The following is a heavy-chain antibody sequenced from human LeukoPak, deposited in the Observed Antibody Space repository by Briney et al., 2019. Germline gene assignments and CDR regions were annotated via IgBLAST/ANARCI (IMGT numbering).Heavy chain of an antibody. CDR2: INHSEST. J-gene: IGHJ4*02. D-gene: IGHD3-22*01. CDR3: ARGLYDSSALGMDY. Sequence: SETLSLTCAVYGGSFSGYYWSWIRQPPGKGLEWIGEINHSESTNYNPSLKSRVTISVDTSKNQFSLKLSSVTAADTAVYYCARGLYDSSALGMDYWGQGTLVTVSS. CDR1: GGSFSGYY. V-gene: IGHV4-34*01.